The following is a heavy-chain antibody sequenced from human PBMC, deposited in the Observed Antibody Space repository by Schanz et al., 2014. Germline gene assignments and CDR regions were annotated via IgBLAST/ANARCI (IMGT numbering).Heavy chain of an antibody. V-gene: IGHV3-23*01. J-gene: IGHJ4*02. D-gene: IGHD2-2*01. CDR3: AKDSTHIDIVLVPTAIDY. Sequence: DVQLLESGGGLVQPGGSLRLSCAASGFTFSSYAMSWVRQAPGKGLEWVSGISGSGGSTYYADSVKGRFTISRDNSKNTLYLHMNTLRSEDTAVYYCAKDSTHIDIVLVPTAIDYWGQGTLVTVSS. CDR1: GFTFSSYA. CDR2: ISGSGGST.